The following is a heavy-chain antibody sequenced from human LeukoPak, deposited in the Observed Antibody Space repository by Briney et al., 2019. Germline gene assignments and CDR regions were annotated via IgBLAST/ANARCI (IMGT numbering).Heavy chain of an antibody. CDR2: IRAGGDST. V-gene: IGHV3-23*01. CDR1: GFTFRSYA. CDR3: AKRTDYSNNWYSFDY. J-gene: IGHJ4*02. D-gene: IGHD6-13*01. Sequence: QSGGSLRLSCAASGFTFRSYAMSRVRQAPGSGLEWVSTIRAGGDSTNYADSVKGRFTISRDDTKNPLFLQMNGLRAEDTAVYYCAKRTDYSNNWYSFDYWGQGTLVTVSS.